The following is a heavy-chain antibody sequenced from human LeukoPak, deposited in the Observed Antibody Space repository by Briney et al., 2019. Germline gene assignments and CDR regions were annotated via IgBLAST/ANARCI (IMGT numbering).Heavy chain of an antibody. D-gene: IGHD3-3*01. CDR2: ISSDGSNK. Sequence: GGSLRLSCAASGFTFSSYAMHWVRQAPGKGLEWVALISSDGSNKFYANSVKGRFTISRDNSKKTVYLQMNGLRGEDTAVYSCARGATNDFWSGYGWFDPWGQGTLVTVSS. CDR3: ARGATNDFWSGYGWFDP. J-gene: IGHJ5*02. CDR1: GFTFSSYA. V-gene: IGHV3-30*04.